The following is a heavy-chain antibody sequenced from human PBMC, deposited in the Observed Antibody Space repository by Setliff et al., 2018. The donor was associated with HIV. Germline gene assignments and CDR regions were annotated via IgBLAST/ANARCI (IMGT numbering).Heavy chain of an antibody. CDR1: GGSISSGDYY. Sequence: KSSETLSLTCTVSGGSISSGDYYWTWIRQPAGKGLQWIGRIHTSGNTNYNPSLKSRVTISVDTSKSQFSLKLSSLTAADTALYYCAREGRFTYGLKADYWGQGTLVTVSS. D-gene: IGHD3-10*01. CDR2: IHTSGNT. V-gene: IGHV4-61*02. CDR3: AREGRFTYGLKADY. J-gene: IGHJ4*02.